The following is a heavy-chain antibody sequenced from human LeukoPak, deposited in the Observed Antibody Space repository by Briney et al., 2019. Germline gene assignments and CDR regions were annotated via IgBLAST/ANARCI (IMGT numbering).Heavy chain of an antibody. J-gene: IGHJ3*02. D-gene: IGHD2-15*01. Sequence: GSLRLSCAASGFTFSSYAMSWVRQAPGKGLDWVADIKQDGSEKYYVDSVKGRFTISRQNAKNSLFLQMNSLRAEDTAVYYCARHRSGGSQDDAFDIWGQGTLVTVSS. V-gene: IGHV3-7*01. CDR3: ARHRSGGSQDDAFDI. CDR1: GFTFSSYA. CDR2: IKQDGSEK.